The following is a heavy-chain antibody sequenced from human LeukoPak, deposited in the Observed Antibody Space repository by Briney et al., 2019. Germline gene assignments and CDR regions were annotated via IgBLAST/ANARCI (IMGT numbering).Heavy chain of an antibody. V-gene: IGHV4-59*01. CDR1: GGSISSYY. CDR2: IYYSGST. J-gene: IGHJ5*02. Sequence: SETLSLTCTVAGGSISSYYWSWVRQHPGKGLEWIGYIYYSGSTNYNPSLKSRVTISVDTSKNQFSLKLSSVTAADTAVYYCARELGYCSSTSCLGNWFDPWGQGTLVTVSS. CDR3: ARELGYCSSTSCLGNWFDP. D-gene: IGHD2-2*01.